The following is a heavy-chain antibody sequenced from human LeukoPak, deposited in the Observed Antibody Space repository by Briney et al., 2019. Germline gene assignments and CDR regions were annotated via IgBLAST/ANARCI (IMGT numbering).Heavy chain of an antibody. CDR1: GGSINSYY. Sequence: SSETLSLTCTVSGGSINSYYWSWIRQPPGKGLEWIGYIYNSETINYNPSLTSRVTISLDTSKNQVSLKLTSVTAADTAVYYCVRVGGASSILSAFDIWGQGTMVTVSS. CDR3: VRVGGASSILSAFDI. V-gene: IGHV4-59*01. CDR2: IYNSETI. D-gene: IGHD6-6*01. J-gene: IGHJ3*02.